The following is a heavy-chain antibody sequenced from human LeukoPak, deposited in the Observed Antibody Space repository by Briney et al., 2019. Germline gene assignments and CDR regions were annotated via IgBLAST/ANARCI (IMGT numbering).Heavy chain of an antibody. CDR2: IKQDGSEK. Sequence: GGSLRLSCAASGFTFSSYWMSWVRQAPGKGLEGVANIKQDGSEKYYVDSVKGRFTISRDNAKNSLYLQMNSLRAEDTAVYYCARDRRGDSYGPLDSWGQGTLVTVSS. V-gene: IGHV3-7*01. CDR3: ARDRRGDSYGPLDS. J-gene: IGHJ4*02. D-gene: IGHD5-18*01. CDR1: GFTFSSYW.